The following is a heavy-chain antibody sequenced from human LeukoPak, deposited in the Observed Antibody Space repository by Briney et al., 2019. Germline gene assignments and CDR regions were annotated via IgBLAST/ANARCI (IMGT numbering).Heavy chain of an antibody. J-gene: IGHJ3*02. D-gene: IGHD3-9*01. V-gene: IGHV3-48*01. CDR2: ISSSSSTI. CDR3: ARGLVYSYYDILTGYYSPNAFDI. CDR1: GFTFSSYS. Sequence: GGSLRLSCAASGFTFSSYSMNWVRQAPGKGLEWVSYISSSSSTIYYADSVKGRFTISRDNAKNSLYLQMNSLRAEDTAVYYCARGLVYSYYDILTGYYSPNAFDIWGQGTMVTVSS.